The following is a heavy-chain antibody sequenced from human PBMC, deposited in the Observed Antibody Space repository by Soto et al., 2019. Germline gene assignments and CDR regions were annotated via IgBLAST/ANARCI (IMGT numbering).Heavy chain of an antibody. D-gene: IGHD1-26*01. J-gene: IGHJ4*02. CDR2: INPSNDNT. CDR1: NYSFSSFG. CDR3: ARDPFYTGSNLQVGYFDS. Sequence: ASVKVSCKASNYSFSSFGISWVRQAPGQGLEWMAWINPSNDNTNYAQGLQGRVTLTSDTSTSTAYMELRSLRSDDTAVYYCARDPFYTGSNLQVGYFDSWGQGTLVTRLL. V-gene: IGHV1-18*01.